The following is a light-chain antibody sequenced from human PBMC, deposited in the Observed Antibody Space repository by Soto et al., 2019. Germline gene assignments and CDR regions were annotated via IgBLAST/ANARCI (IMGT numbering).Light chain of an antibody. Sequence: DIRMTQSPSSLSASVGDRVTITCRASQTINTFLNWYQQKPGKAPKLLIYDTSNLQSGVPSRFSGSGSGTDFTLTISTLQPEDFATYYCQQSYGLLFSFGPGTKVDIK. V-gene: IGKV1-39*01. CDR1: QTINTF. J-gene: IGKJ3*01. CDR2: DTS. CDR3: QQSYGLLFS.